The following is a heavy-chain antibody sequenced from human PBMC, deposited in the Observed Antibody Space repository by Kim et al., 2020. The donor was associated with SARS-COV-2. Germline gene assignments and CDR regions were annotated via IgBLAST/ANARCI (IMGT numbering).Heavy chain of an antibody. D-gene: IGHD2-21*01. J-gene: IGHJ6*01. V-gene: IGHV3-30*04. CDR3: ARVRGYWGGDCYYYYYYG. CDR1: GFTFSSYA. CDR2: ISYDGSNK. Sequence: GGSLRLSCAASGFTFSSYAMHWVRQAPGKGLEWVAVISYDGSNKYYVDSVKGRFTISRDNSKNTLYLQMNSLRAEDTAVYYCARVRGYWGGDCYYYYYYG.